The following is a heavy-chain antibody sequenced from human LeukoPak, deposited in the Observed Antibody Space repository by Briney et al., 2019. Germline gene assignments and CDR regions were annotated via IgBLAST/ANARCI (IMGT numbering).Heavy chain of an antibody. CDR2: ISSSSSYI. Sequence: GGSLRLSCAASGFTFSSYSMNWARQAPGKGLEWVSSISSSSSYIYYADSVKDRFIISRDNSKNTLYLQMNSLRAEDTAVYYCARTGNPPTGDYWGQGTLVTVSS. V-gene: IGHV3-21*04. CDR3: ARTGNPPTGDY. J-gene: IGHJ4*02. D-gene: IGHD1-1*01. CDR1: GFTFSSYS.